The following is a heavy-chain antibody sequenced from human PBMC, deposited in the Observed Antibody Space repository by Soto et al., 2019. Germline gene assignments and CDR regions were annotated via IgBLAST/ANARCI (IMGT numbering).Heavy chain of an antibody. V-gene: IGHV4-30-4*01. CDR2: ISYSGNT. CDR1: GGSISSGHYY. D-gene: IGHD1-7*01. CDR3: ATMGTQATGLFYFDN. Sequence: QVQLQESGPGLVKPSQTLSLTCTVSGGSISSGHYYWSWIRQPPGKGLEWIGFISYSGNTYYSASLKSRVTISVDTSKNQFSLNLSFVTAADTAVYYCATMGTQATGLFYFDNWGQGTLVTVSS. J-gene: IGHJ4*02.